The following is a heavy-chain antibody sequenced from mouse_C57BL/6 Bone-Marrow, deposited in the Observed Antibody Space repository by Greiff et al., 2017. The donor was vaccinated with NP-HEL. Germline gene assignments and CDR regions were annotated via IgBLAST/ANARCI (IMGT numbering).Heavy chain of an antibody. D-gene: IGHD1-1*01. Sequence: EVQLVESGAELVRPGSSVKMSCKTSGYKFTSYGINWVKQRPGQGLEWIGYIYIGNGYTEYNEKFKGKATLTSDTSSSTAYMQLSSLTSEDSAIDFCARTTTAVATHWYFDVWGTGTTVTVSS. CDR2: IYIGNGYT. V-gene: IGHV1-58*01. J-gene: IGHJ1*03. CDR1: GYKFTSYG. CDR3: ARTTTAVATHWYFDV.